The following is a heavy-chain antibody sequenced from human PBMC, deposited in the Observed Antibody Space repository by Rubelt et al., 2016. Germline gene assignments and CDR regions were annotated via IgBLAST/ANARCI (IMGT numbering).Heavy chain of an antibody. CDR1: GFTFSSYW. CDR2: ITNDGSDT. D-gene: IGHD2-21*01. Sequence: EVQLVESGGGLIQPGGSLKLSCAASGFTFSSYWMHWVRQAPGKGLVWVAHITNDGSDTAYAASVKGRFTISREDTKNTLYLQMNSLRADDTAVYDRVRGLDSWGQGTLVTVAS. CDR3: VRGLDS. V-gene: IGHV3-74*01. J-gene: IGHJ4*02.